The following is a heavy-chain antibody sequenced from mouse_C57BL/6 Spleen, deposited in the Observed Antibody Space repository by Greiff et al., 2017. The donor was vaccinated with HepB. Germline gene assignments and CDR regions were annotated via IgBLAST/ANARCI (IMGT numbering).Heavy chain of an antibody. CDR1: GFTFSSYA. Sequence: EVQVVESGEGLVKPGGSLKLSCAASGFTFSSYAMSWVRQTPEKRLEWVAYISSGGDYIYYADTVKGRFTISRDNARNTLYLQMSSLKSEDTAMYYCTRVPTVKGFYFDYWGQGTTLTVSS. J-gene: IGHJ2*01. CDR2: ISSGGDYI. D-gene: IGHD1-1*01. V-gene: IGHV5-9-1*02. CDR3: TRVPTVKGFYFDY.